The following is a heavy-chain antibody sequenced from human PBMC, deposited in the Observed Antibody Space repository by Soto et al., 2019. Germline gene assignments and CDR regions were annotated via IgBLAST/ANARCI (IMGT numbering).Heavy chain of an antibody. CDR3: VREGAVAGRFDY. Sequence: ASVPVSCPASGSTFPSFGISWVRQAPGQGLEWMGWIRAYNGNTNYAQKVQGRVTMTTDTSTTTAYMELRSLRSDDTAVYYCVREGAVAGRFDYWGQGTLVTVSS. D-gene: IGHD6-19*01. J-gene: IGHJ4*02. V-gene: IGHV1-18*01. CDR2: IRAYNGNT. CDR1: GSTFPSFG.